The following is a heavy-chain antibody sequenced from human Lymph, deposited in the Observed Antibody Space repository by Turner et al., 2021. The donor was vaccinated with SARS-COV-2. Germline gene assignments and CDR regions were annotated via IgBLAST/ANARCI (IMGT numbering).Heavy chain of an antibody. D-gene: IGHD3-16*01. Sequence: EVQLVESGGGLVQPGRSLRLSCAASGFTFDDYAMHWVRQAPGNGLEWGSGICWNSGSIGYADSVNGRFTISRDNAKNSLYLQMNSLRAEDTALYYCAKDLGTGYYYYGMDVWGQGTTVTVSS. CDR1: GFTFDDYA. J-gene: IGHJ6*02. CDR3: AKDLGTGYYYYGMDV. CDR2: ICWNSGSI. V-gene: IGHV3-9*01.